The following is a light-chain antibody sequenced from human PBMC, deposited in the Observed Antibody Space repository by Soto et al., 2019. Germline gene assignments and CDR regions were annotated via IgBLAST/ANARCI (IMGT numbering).Light chain of an antibody. J-gene: IGKJ5*01. CDR2: LAS. CDR3: QQSYGPPRT. V-gene: IGKV1-39*01. CDR1: QTICHY. Sequence: DIQMTQSPFSLSEFVGDRVTITCRASQTICHYLNWYQQRPGKAPQLLIYLASSLQSGVPTRFGGSGSGTEFTLTISSLQTEDSATYYCQQSYGPPRTFGQGTRLEIK.